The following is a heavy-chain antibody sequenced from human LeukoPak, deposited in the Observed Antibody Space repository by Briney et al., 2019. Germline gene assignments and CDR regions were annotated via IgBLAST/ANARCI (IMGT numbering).Heavy chain of an antibody. J-gene: IGHJ3*02. CDR3: ARGLPRITMIVVASRAFDI. Sequence: PSETLSLTCTVSGGSISSYYWSWLRQPPGKGLGWIGYIYYSGSTNYNPSLKSRVTISVDTSKNQFSLKLSSVTAADTAVYYCARGLPRITMIVVASRAFDIWGQGTMVTVSS. CDR1: GGSISSYY. V-gene: IGHV4-59*01. D-gene: IGHD3-22*01. CDR2: IYYSGST.